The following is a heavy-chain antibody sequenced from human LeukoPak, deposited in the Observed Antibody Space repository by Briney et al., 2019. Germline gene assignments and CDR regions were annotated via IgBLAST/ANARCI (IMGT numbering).Heavy chain of an antibody. V-gene: IGHV3-23*01. CDR3: AKGLRTGVGPYMGYHYYMDV. CDR1: GFTFSSHA. CDR2: INDNGDGT. J-gene: IGHJ6*03. D-gene: IGHD3-16*01. Sequence: GGSLRLSCAASGFTFSSHAMSWVRQAPGKGLKWVSTINDNGDGTYYADSVKGRFTISRDNSYNTVSLQMNSLRDEDTGVYYCAKGLRTGVGPYMGYHYYMDVWGKGATVTVSS.